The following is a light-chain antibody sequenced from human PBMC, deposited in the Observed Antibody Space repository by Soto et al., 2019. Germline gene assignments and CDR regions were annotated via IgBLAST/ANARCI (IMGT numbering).Light chain of an antibody. V-gene: IGKV1-5*01. J-gene: IGKJ5*01. CDR3: LQHNSYPIT. Sequence: DIQMTQSPPTLSASVGDRVTITCRASQSIANWLAWYQHKPGKAPKRLIYAASSLESGVPSRFSGSGSGTDFTLTISSLQPEDFATYYCLQHNSYPITFGQGTRLEIK. CDR1: QSIANW. CDR2: AAS.